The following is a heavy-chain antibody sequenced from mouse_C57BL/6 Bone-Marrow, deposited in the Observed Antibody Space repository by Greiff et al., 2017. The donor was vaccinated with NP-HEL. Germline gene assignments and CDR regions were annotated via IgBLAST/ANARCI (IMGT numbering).Heavy chain of an antibody. CDR2: INPNNGGT. V-gene: IGHV1-26*01. Sequence: EVQLQQSGPELVKPGASVKISCKASGYTFTDYYMNWVKQSHGKSLEWIGDINPNNGGTSYNQKFKGKATLTVDKSSSTAYMELRSLTSEDSAVYYCARRGDYDGYWYFDVWGTGTTVTVSS. CDR1: GYTFTDYY. J-gene: IGHJ1*03. D-gene: IGHD2-4*01. CDR3: ARRGDYDGYWYFDV.